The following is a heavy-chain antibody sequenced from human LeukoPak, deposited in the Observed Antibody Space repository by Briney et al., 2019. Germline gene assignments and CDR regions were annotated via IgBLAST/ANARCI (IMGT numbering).Heavy chain of an antibody. CDR1: GYTFTGYY. J-gene: IGHJ4*02. V-gene: IGHV1-46*01. Sequence: ASVKVSCKASGYTFTGYYMHWVRQAPGQGLEWMGIINPSGGSTSYAQKFQGRVTMTRDMSTSTVYMELSSLRSEDTAVYYCAIWRYCSGGSCYYFDYWGQGTLVTVSS. D-gene: IGHD2-15*01. CDR2: INPSGGST. CDR3: AIWRYCSGGSCYYFDY.